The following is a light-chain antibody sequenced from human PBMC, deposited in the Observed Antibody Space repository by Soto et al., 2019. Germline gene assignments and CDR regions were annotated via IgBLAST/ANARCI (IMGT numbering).Light chain of an antibody. CDR1: SSDIGDYDY. CDR2: EGS. CDR3: CSYAGSSTVV. Sequence: QSALTQPASVSGSPGQSITISCTGTSSDIGDYDYVSWYQHLPGKAPKLMIYEGSKRPSGVSNRFSGSKSGNTASLTISGLQAEDEADYYCCSYAGSSTVVFGGGTKLTVL. V-gene: IGLV2-23*01. J-gene: IGLJ2*01.